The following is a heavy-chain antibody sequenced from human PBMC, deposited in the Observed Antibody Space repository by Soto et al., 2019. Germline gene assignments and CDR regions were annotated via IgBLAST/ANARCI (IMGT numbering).Heavy chain of an antibody. Sequence: GESLKISCAASGFTFSSYSMNWVRQAPGKGLEWVSSISSSSSYIYYADSVKGRFTISRDNAKNSLYLQMNSLSAEDTAVYDCARDGKLGKSLYWGQGTLVTVSS. CDR2: ISSSSSYI. CDR1: GFTFSSYS. CDR3: ARDGKLGKSLY. D-gene: IGHD7-27*01. J-gene: IGHJ4*02. V-gene: IGHV3-21*01.